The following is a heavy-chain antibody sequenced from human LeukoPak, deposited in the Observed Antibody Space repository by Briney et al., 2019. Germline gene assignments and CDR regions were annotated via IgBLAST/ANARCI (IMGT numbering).Heavy chain of an antibody. Sequence: GGSLRLSCAASGFTFSSYWMHWVRQAPGKGLVWVSRINSDGSSTSYADSVKGRFTISRDNDKNTLYLQMNSLGAEDTAAYYRARVWTAVVPAAMPIYYFDYWGQGTLVTVSS. J-gene: IGHJ4*02. CDR1: GFTFSSYW. CDR2: INSDGSST. CDR3: ARVWTAVVPAAMPIYYFDY. V-gene: IGHV3-74*01. D-gene: IGHD2-2*01.